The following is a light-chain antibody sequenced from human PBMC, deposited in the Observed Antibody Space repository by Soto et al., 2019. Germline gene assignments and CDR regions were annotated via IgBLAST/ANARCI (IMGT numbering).Light chain of an antibody. CDR2: GTS. Sequence: EIVLTQSPGTLSLSPGERATLSCRASQSISSSYLAWYQQKPGQAPGLLIYGTSNRATGIPDRFSGSGSGTDFTLTISRLEPEDFAVYFCQQYGSSPYTFGQGTKLEI. CDR3: QQYGSSPYT. J-gene: IGKJ2*01. CDR1: QSISSSY. V-gene: IGKV3-20*01.